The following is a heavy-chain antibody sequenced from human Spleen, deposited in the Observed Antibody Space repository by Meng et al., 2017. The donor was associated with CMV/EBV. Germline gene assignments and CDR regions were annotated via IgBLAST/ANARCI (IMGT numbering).Heavy chain of an antibody. V-gene: IGHV4-59*01. Sequence: SETLSLTCTVSGGSITRYYWSWIRQPPGKGLEWIGYIHYSGSTNYNPSLKSRVTISVDTSKNQFSLELSSVTAADTAVYYCARCGAAAGDFDYWGQGTLVTVSS. J-gene: IGHJ4*02. CDR3: ARCGAAAGDFDY. CDR2: IHYSGST. CDR1: GGSITRYY. D-gene: IGHD1-14*01.